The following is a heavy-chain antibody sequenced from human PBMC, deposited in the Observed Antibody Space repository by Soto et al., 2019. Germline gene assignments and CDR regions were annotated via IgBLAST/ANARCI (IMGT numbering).Heavy chain of an antibody. Sequence: GGSLRLSCAASGFTFSSYAMSWVRQAPGKGLEWVSAISGSGGSTYYADSVKGRFTISRDNSKNTLYLQMNSLRAEDTAVYYCAKDPQPAIAVAGVFDYWGQGTLVTVSS. CDR3: AKDPQPAIAVAGVFDY. V-gene: IGHV3-23*01. J-gene: IGHJ4*02. CDR1: GFTFSSYA. D-gene: IGHD6-19*01. CDR2: ISGSGGST.